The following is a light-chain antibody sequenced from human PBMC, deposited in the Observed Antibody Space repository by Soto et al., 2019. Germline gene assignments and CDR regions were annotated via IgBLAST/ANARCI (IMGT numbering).Light chain of an antibody. CDR2: LAS. CDR1: DILRHSHGYHY. Sequence: DIVMAQSPLSLPVSPGWASSISFRSTDILRHSHGYHYLDWYLQKPGQSPQPLIYLASNRAPGVPDRFSGSASGTAFTLTLSRVEADDVGVSYCMQVLQSPITFGQGPRLEIK. J-gene: IGKJ5*01. CDR3: MQVLQSPIT. V-gene: IGKV2-28*01.